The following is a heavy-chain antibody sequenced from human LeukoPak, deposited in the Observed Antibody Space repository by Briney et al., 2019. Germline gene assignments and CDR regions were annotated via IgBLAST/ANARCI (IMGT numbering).Heavy chain of an antibody. V-gene: IGHV3-13*01. CDR2: IGTAGDT. Sequence: GGSLRLSCAASGFTFSSYDMHWVRQATGKGLEWVSAIGTAGDTYYPGSVKGRFTISRDNARNSLYLQMNSLRAEDAAVYYCAELGITMIGGVWGKGTTVTISS. J-gene: IGHJ6*04. CDR3: AELGITMIGGV. D-gene: IGHD3-10*02. CDR1: GFTFSSYD.